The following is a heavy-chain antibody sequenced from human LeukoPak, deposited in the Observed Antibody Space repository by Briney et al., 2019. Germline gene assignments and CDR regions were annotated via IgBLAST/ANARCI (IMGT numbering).Heavy chain of an antibody. J-gene: IGHJ4*02. Sequence: GGSLRLSCAASGFTFSSDGMHWVRQAPGKGLEWVAVISYDGSSKYYADSVRGRFTISRDNSKNTLYLQMNSLRGEDTAVYYCAKDRSSTWSLDFWCQGTLVTVSS. D-gene: IGHD6-13*01. CDR2: ISYDGSSK. CDR3: AKDRSSTWSLDF. CDR1: GFTFSSDG. V-gene: IGHV3-30*18.